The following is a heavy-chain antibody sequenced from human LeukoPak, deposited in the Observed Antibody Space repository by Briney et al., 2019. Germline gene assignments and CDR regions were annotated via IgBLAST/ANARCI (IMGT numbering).Heavy chain of an antibody. V-gene: IGHV4-59*08. Sequence: PSETLSLTCTVSGGSISTYYWSWIRQPPGKGLEWIGYIYHSGSTNYNPSLKSRVTISVDTSKNQFSLKLSSVTAADTAVYYCARGVLYYDILTGYLDYYVDVWGKGTTVTISS. CDR2: IYHSGST. D-gene: IGHD3-9*01. CDR1: GGSISTYY. J-gene: IGHJ6*03. CDR3: ARGVLYYDILTGYLDYYVDV.